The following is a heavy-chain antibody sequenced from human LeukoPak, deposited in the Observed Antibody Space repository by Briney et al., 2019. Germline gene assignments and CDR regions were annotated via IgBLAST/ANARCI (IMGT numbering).Heavy chain of an antibody. J-gene: IGHJ6*02. V-gene: IGHV3-30*18. CDR3: AKDTVGFGELFDNYYYYYGMDV. D-gene: IGHD3-10*01. CDR1: GFTFSSYG. CDR2: ISYDGSNK. Sequence: GRSLRLSCAASGFTFSSYGMHWVRQAPGKGLEWVAVISYDGSNKYYADSVKGRFTISRDNSKNTLYLQMNSLRAEDTAVYYCAKDTVGFGELFDNYYYYYGMDVWGQGTPVTVSS.